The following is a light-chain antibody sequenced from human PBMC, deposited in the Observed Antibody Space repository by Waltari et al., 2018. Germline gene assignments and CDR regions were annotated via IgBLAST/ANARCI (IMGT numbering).Light chain of an antibody. CDR3: AAWDDSLNGHVV. J-gene: IGLJ2*01. CDR1: SSNIGSNV. CDR2: SNN. Sequence: QSVLTQPTSASGTPGQRVTISCSGSSSNIGSNVVNWYQQLPGSAPKLLIQSNNQRPAGVPDRFSGSKSGTSASLAISGLQSADEADYYCAAWDDSLNGHVVFGGGTKLTVL. V-gene: IGLV1-44*01.